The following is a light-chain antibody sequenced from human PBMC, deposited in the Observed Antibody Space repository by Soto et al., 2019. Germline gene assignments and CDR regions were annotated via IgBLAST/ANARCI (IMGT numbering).Light chain of an antibody. V-gene: IGKV1-9*01. CDR1: QGISSY. CDR3: QELNSYPPT. Sequence: DIQLTQSPSFLSASVGDRVTITCRASQGISSYLAWYQQKPGKAPKLLIYAASTLQSGVPSRFSGSGSGTEYTLTISSLQPEDFATCYCQELNSYPPTVGQGTKLEIK. J-gene: IGKJ2*01. CDR2: AAS.